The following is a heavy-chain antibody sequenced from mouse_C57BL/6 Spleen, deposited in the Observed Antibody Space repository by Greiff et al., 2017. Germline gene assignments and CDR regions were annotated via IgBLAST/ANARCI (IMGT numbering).Heavy chain of an antibody. CDR1: GFSLSTFGMG. CDR2: IWWDDDK. J-gene: IGHJ1*03. CDR3: ARIYDYDGNWYFDV. V-gene: IGHV8-8*01. D-gene: IGHD2-4*01. Sequence: ESGPGILQPSQTLSLTCSFSGFSLSTFGMGVGWIRQPSGKGLEWLAHIWWDDDKYYNPALKSRLTISKDTSKNQVFLKIANVDTADTATYYCARIYDYDGNWYFDVWGTGTTVTVSS.